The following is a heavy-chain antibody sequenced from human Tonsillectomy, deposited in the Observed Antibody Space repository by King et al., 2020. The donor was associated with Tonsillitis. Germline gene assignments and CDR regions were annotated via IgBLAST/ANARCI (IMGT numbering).Heavy chain of an antibody. CDR2: IDWGDEK. CDR1: GFALSTDEMR. J-gene: IGHJ5*02. CDR3: TRSQAGSNWFDP. Sequence: TLKESGPALVKPTQTLTLTCTFSGFALSTDEMRVSWVLQPPGKALEWLARIDWGDEKFYSTSLKTRPTISRDTSKNQVVLRMTNKDPGDTATYYCTRSQAGSNWFDPWGRGTLVTVSS. V-gene: IGHV2-70*04.